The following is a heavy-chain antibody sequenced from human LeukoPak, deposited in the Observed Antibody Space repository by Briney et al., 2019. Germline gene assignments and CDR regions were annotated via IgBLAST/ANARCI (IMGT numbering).Heavy chain of an antibody. CDR3: AGKKGYSYGPTNY. CDR2: IYSGGST. Sequence: GGSLRLSCAASGFTVSSNYMSWVRQAPGKGLEWVSVIYSGGSTYYVDSVKGRFTISRDNAKNSLSLQMNSLRAEDTAVYYCAGKKGYSYGPTNYWGQGTLVTVSS. J-gene: IGHJ4*02. CDR1: GFTVSSNY. D-gene: IGHD5-18*01. V-gene: IGHV3-66*01.